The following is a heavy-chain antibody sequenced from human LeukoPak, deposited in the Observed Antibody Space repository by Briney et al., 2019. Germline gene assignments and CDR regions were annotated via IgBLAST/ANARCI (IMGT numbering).Heavy chain of an antibody. V-gene: IGHV4-39*01. Sequence: PSETLSLTCTVSGGSIGSSSYYWGWIRQPPGKGLEWIGSIYYSGSTYYNPSLKSRVTISVDTSKNQFSLKLSSVTAADTAVYYCARRRIVGAKPAFDIWGQGTMVTVSS. CDR2: IYYSGST. J-gene: IGHJ3*02. D-gene: IGHD1-26*01. CDR3: ARRRIVGAKPAFDI. CDR1: GGSIGSSSYY.